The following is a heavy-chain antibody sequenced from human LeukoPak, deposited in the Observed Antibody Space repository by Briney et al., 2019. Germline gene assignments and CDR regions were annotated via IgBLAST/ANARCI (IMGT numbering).Heavy chain of an antibody. CDR1: GFTFSSYA. CDR3: VKHATYGGKLPGQGY. CDR2: ISSNGGST. J-gene: IGHJ4*02. V-gene: IGHV3-64D*09. D-gene: IGHD4-23*01. Sequence: PGGSLRLSCSASGFTFSSYAMHWVRQAPGKGLEYGSAISSNGGSTYYADSVKGRFTISRDNSKNTLYLQMSSLRAEDTAVYYCVKHATYGGKLPGQGYWGQGTLVTVSS.